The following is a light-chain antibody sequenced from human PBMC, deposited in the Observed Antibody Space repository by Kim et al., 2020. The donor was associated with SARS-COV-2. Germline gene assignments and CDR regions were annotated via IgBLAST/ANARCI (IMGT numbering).Light chain of an antibody. CDR3: QAWDSSTAV. V-gene: IGLV3-1*01. Sequence: SYELTQPPSVSVSPGQIATISCSGDKLGDKYACWYQQKPGQSPVLVIYQDTKRPSGIPERFSGSNSGNTATLTISGTQAMDEADYYCQAWDSSTAVFGGGTKVTVL. J-gene: IGLJ2*01. CDR1: KLGDKY. CDR2: QDT.